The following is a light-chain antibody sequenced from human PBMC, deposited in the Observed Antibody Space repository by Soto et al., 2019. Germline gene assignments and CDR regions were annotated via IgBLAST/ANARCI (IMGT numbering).Light chain of an antibody. CDR1: QSVSIH. CDR2: DAS. J-gene: IGKJ5*01. V-gene: IGKV3-20*01. Sequence: ETVMTQSPGTLSVSLGERATLSCRASQSVSIHLAWYQQKPGQAPRLLIYDASNRATGIPARFSGSGSGTDFTLTISRLETEDFAVFYCQQYGTSEIIFGQGTRLEIK. CDR3: QQYGTSEII.